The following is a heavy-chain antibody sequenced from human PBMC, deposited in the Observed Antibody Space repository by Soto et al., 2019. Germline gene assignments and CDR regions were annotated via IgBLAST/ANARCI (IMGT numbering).Heavy chain of an antibody. CDR3: ARLPYSGSYYGDRYYYGMDV. V-gene: IGHV5-51*01. D-gene: IGHD1-26*01. Sequence: PAESLKISCYGVGYRLDSAWIDWVGQMPGKGLEWMGIIKPGGSDLRYSPSFRGQVTISADAAVNTAYLQWDSLKASDTAMYYCARLPYSGSYYGDRYYYGMDVWGQGTTVTSP. CDR1: GYRLDSAW. CDR2: IKPGGSDL. J-gene: IGHJ6*02.